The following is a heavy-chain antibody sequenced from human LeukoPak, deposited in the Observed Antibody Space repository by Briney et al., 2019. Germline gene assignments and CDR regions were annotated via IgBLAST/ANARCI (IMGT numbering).Heavy chain of an antibody. Sequence: PSETLSLTCTVSGGSISSYYWSWIRQPPGKGLEWIGYIYYSGSTNYNPSLKRRVTISVDTSKNQFSLSLTSMTAADTAVYFCARGRPGIYGATYFDSWGRGTLVTVSS. V-gene: IGHV4-59*12. J-gene: IGHJ4*02. D-gene: IGHD1-1*01. CDR2: IYYSGST. CDR1: GGSISSYY. CDR3: ARGRPGIYGATYFDS.